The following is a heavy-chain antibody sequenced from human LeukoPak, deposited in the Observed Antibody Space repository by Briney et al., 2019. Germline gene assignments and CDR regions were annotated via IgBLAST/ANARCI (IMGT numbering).Heavy chain of an antibody. CDR3: ARDYSTYRYFDY. D-gene: IGHD2/OR15-2a*01. J-gene: IGHJ4*02. CDR1: GFTFSSYG. V-gene: IGHV3-33*01. CDR2: IWYDGSNK. Sequence: PGGSLRLSCAASGFTFSSYGMHWVRQAPGKGLEWVAVIWYDGSNKYYADSVKGRFTISRDNSKNTLYLQMNSLRAEDTAVYYCARDYSTYRYFDYWGQGTLVTVSS.